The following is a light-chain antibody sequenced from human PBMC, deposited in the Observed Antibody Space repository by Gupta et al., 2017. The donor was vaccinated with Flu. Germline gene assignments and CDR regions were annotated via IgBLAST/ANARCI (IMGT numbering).Light chain of an antibody. CDR1: QSISSY. V-gene: IGKV1-39*01. CDR2: AAS. CDR3: QQSYNTPPVT. J-gene: IGKJ1*01. Sequence: DIQMTQSPSSLSASVGDRVTITCRASQSISSYLNWYQQKPGKAPKLLIYAASSLQSGVPSRFSASGSGTDFTLTISSLHPEDFATYYCQQSYNTPPVTFGQGTKVEIK.